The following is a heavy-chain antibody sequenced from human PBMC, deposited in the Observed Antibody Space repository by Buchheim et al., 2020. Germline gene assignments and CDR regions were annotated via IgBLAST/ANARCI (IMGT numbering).Heavy chain of an antibody. CDR2: IYYSGST. CDR1: GGSISSYY. J-gene: IGHJ4*02. V-gene: IGHV4-59*08. CDR3: ARRGRDTTYYFDY. Sequence: QVQLQQWGAGLLKPSETLSLTCTVSGGSISSYYWSWIRQPPGKGLEWIGYIYYSGSTNYNPSLKSRVTISVDTSKNQFSLKLSSVTAADTAVYYCARRGRDTTYYFDYWGQGTL. D-gene: IGHD4-17*01.